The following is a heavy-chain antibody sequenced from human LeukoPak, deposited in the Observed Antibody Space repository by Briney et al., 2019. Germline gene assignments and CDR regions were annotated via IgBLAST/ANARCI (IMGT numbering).Heavy chain of an antibody. CDR1: GGSISSGSYY. V-gene: IGHV4-30-4*08. CDR3: ARDIVVVPAALNWFDP. CDR2: IYYSGST. Sequence: PSETLSLTCTVSGGSISSGSYYWSWIRQPPGKGLEWIGYIYYSGSTYYNPSLKSRVTISVDTSKNQFSLKLSSVTAADTAVYYCARDIVVVPAALNWFDPWGQGTLVTVSS. D-gene: IGHD2-2*01. J-gene: IGHJ5*02.